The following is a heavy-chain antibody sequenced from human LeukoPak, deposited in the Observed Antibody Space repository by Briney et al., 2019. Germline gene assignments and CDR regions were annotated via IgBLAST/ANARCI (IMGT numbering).Heavy chain of an antibody. CDR3: ARDNGCSGGSCYSWFDP. V-gene: IGHV3-30-3*01. CDR1: GFTFSSYA. Sequence: PGGSLRLSCAASGFTFSSYAMHWVRQAPGKGLEWVAVISYDGSNKYYADSVKGRFTISRDNSKNTLYLQMNSLRAEDTAVYYCARDNGCSGGSCYSWFDPWGQGTLVTVSS. CDR2: ISYDGSNK. D-gene: IGHD2-15*01. J-gene: IGHJ5*02.